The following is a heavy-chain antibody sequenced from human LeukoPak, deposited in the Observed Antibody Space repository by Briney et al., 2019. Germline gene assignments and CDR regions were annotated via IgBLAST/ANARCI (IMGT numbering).Heavy chain of an antibody. J-gene: IGHJ4*02. Sequence: PGESLRLSCEASGFTFNTHAMSWVRPAPGEGLEWVASVMRVGLIAFYTDSMRGRFIIYRDNTKNTLYLQMNSLRGDNSAVYYCAKDRPNFYETSGSYYKMKGDFWGQGSLVTVSS. CDR1: GFTFNTHA. CDR2: VMRVGLIA. CDR3: AKDRPNFYETSGSYYKMKGDF. D-gene: IGHD3-10*01. V-gene: IGHV3-23*01.